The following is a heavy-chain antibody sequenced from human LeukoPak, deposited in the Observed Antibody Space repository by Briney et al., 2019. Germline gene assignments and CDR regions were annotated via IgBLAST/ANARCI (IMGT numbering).Heavy chain of an antibody. V-gene: IGHV3-30*18. CDR1: GFTFSSYG. D-gene: IGHD5-24*01. Sequence: GGSLRLSCAASGFTFSSYGMHWVRQAPGKGLEWVAVISYDGSNKYYADSVKGRFTISRDNSKNTLYLQKNSLRAEDTAVYYCAKDLATNYYYYYGMDVWGQGTTVTVSS. CDR3: AKDLATNYYYYYGMDV. CDR2: ISYDGSNK. J-gene: IGHJ6*02.